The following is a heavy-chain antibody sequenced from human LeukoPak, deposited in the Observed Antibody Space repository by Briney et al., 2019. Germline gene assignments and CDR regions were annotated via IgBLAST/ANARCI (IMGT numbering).Heavy chain of an antibody. V-gene: IGHV4-4*09. CDR3: ARTVWTYDSARPLWFDP. CDR2: IYTNGST. J-gene: IGHJ5*02. CDR1: GGSISSYH. Sequence: PSETLSLTCTVSGGSISSYHWSWIRQVPGKGLQWIGSIYTNGSTNYNPSLKSRVTISIDSSKNQFSLKLTSVTAADTAVYYCARTVWTYDSARPLWFDPWGQGTLVTVS. D-gene: IGHD1-1*01.